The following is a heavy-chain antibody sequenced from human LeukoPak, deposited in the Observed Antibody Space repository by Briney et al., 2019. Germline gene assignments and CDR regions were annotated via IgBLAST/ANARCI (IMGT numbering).Heavy chain of an antibody. CDR2: INDSGNT. CDR3: ARRLVDSGASQVSDY. J-gene: IGHJ4*02. Sequence: SETLSLTCAVYSGSFSGYYWSWIRQFPGKGLEWIGEINDSGNTNYNPSLKSRVTLSVDTSKNQFSLRLSSVTAADTAVYYCARRLVDSGASQVSDYWGQGTLVTVS. CDR1: SGSFSGYY. D-gene: IGHD2-15*01. V-gene: IGHV4-34*01.